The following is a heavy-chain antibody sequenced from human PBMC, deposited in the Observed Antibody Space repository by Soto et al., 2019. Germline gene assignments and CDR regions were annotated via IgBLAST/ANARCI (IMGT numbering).Heavy chain of an antibody. D-gene: IGHD6-13*01. V-gene: IGHV4-59*01. J-gene: IGHJ4*02. CDR3: AFGYGISWYVR. Sequence: QVQLQESGPGLVKPSETLSLTCTVSGGSISSYYWSWIRQPPGKGLEWIGYISYSGRTNYNPSLKSRVTISVHTAKNQFSLKLSSVTAADTAVYYCAFGYGISWYVRWGQGTLVTVSS. CDR2: ISYSGRT. CDR1: GGSISSYY.